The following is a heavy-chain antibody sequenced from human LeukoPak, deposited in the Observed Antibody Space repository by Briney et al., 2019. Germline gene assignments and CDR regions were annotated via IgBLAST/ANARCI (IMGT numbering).Heavy chain of an antibody. CDR1: GFTFSSYW. CDR2: IKQDGSEK. D-gene: IGHD2-8*01. Sequence: PGGSLRLSCAASGFTFSSYWMSWVRQAPGKGLEWVANIKQDGSEKYYVDSAKGRFTISRDNAKNSLYLQMNSLRAEDTAVYYCARYIVLMVYARGHFDYWGQGTLVTVSS. CDR3: ARYIVLMVYARGHFDY. V-gene: IGHV3-7*01. J-gene: IGHJ4*02.